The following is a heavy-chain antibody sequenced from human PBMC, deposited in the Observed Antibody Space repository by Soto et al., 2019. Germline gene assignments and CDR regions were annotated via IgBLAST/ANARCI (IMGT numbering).Heavy chain of an antibody. J-gene: IGHJ5*02. CDR3: ARDRGELRIFGVVIGTSGWFDP. CDR2: IFHSGST. D-gene: IGHD3-3*01. V-gene: IGHV4-38-2*02. CDR1: GYSMSSGCY. Sequence: SPPIAESGYSMSSGCYWGWIRQPPGNGLEWIVSIFHSGSTYYNPSLKSRVTISLDTSKTQFSLKLSSVNAADTDVYYCARDRGELRIFGVVIGTSGWFDPWGQGTLVTVSS.